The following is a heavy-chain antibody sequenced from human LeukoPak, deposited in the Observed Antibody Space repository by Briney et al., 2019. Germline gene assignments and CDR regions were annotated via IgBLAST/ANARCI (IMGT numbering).Heavy chain of an antibody. CDR1: GGSISSGDYY. CDR3: AREPRYCSSTSFVYFDY. Sequence: KPSETLSLTCTVSGGSISSGDYYWSWIRQPPGKGLEWIGYIYYSGSTYYNPSLKSRVTISVDTSKNQFSLKLSSVTAADTAVYYCAREPRYCSSTSFVYFDYWGQGTLVTVSS. J-gene: IGHJ4*02. V-gene: IGHV4-30-4*01. CDR2: IYYSGST. D-gene: IGHD2-2*01.